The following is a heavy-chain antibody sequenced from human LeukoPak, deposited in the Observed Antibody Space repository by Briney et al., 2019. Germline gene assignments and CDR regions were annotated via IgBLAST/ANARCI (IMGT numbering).Heavy chain of an antibody. CDR3: AREQDSSGYYNDAFDI. J-gene: IGHJ3*02. Sequence: SETLSLTCTVSGGSISSYYWSWIRQPPGKGLEWIGYIYYSGSTKYNPSLKSRVTISVDTSKNQFSLKLSSVTAADTAVYYCAREQDSSGYYNDAFDIWGQGTMVTVSS. CDR2: IYYSGST. CDR1: GGSISSYY. V-gene: IGHV4-59*01. D-gene: IGHD3-22*01.